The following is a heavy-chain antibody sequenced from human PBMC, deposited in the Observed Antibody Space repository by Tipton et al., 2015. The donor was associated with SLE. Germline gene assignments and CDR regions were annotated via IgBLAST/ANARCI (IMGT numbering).Heavy chain of an antibody. CDR3: ARRDWKTTVAKGVVDI. D-gene: IGHD4-23*01. V-gene: IGHV4-34*01. CDR2: INHSGTT. CDR1: GGSFSGYY. Sequence: GLVKPSETLSLTCAVYGGSFSGYYWSWIRQPPGKGLEWIGEINHSGTTNYNPSLKSRVTISVDTSKNQFSLKLSSVTAADTAVYFCARRDWKTTVAKGVVDIWGQGTMVTVSS. J-gene: IGHJ3*02.